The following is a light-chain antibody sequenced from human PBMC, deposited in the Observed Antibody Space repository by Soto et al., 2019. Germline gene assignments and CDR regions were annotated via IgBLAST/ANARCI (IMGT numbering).Light chain of an antibody. CDR2: VNN. CDR3: QSYDSSLSGVV. J-gene: IGLJ2*01. V-gene: IGLV1-40*01. CDR1: SSTIGAGFD. Sequence: QSVLTQPPSVSGAPGQRVTISCIGSSSTIGAGFDVHWYQHLPGTAPKLLIYVNNNRPSGVPDRFSGSTSGTSASLAITGLQAEDEADYYCQSYDSSLSGVVFGGGTKLTVL.